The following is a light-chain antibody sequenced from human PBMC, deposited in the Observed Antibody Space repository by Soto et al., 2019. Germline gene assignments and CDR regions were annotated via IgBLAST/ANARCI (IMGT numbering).Light chain of an antibody. CDR2: WAS. V-gene: IGKV4-1*01. CDR1: QSVLYTSSNKNY. CDR3: QQYYTPQT. Sequence: DIVLTQSPDSLAVSLGERATINCKSSQSVLYTSSNKNYLAWYQQNPGQPPKLIIYWASTRESGVPDRFSGSGSGTDFTLTISSRQAEDVAVYYCQQYYTPQTFGQGTKVEIK. J-gene: IGKJ1*01.